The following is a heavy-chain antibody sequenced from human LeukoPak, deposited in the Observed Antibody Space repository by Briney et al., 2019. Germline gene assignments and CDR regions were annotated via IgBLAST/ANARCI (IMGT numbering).Heavy chain of an antibody. J-gene: IGHJ4*02. Sequence: GGSLRLSCAASGFTFSSYAMSWVRQAPGKGLEWVSGISGSGGSTYYADPVKGRFTISRDNSRNTLYLQMNSLRAEDTAVYYCAKEAGYSGYDYPDYWGQGTLVTVSS. D-gene: IGHD5-12*01. V-gene: IGHV3-23*01. CDR3: AKEAGYSGYDYPDY. CDR1: GFTFSSYA. CDR2: ISGSGGST.